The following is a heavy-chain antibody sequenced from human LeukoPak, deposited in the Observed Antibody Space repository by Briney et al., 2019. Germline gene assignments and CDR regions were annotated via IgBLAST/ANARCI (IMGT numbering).Heavy chain of an antibody. CDR1: GYTLTELS. D-gene: IGHD1-26*01. CDR3: ATDPMGAEIPYFDY. Sequence: GASVKVSCKVSGYTLTELSMHWVRQAPGKGLEWMGGFDPEDGETIYAQKFQGRVTMTEDTSTDTAYMELSSLRSEDTAVYYCATDPMGAEIPYFDYWGQGTLVTVSS. CDR2: FDPEDGET. J-gene: IGHJ4*02. V-gene: IGHV1-24*01.